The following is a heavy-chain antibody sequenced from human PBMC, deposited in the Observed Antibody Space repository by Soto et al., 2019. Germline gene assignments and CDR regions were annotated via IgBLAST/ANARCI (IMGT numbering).Heavy chain of an antibody. V-gene: IGHV3-33*01. CDR2: VYYDGHNK. CDR1: GFTFSMYG. D-gene: IGHD7-27*01. Sequence: QVQLVESGGGVVQPGRSLRLSCAASGFTFSMYGMHWVRQAPGKGLEWMATVYYDGHNKYYTDSVRGRFTISRDNSKNMLYLQMNSLRAEDTAVHYCARDPPTTLGSFDIWGRGTMVTVSS. J-gene: IGHJ3*02. CDR3: ARDPPTTLGSFDI.